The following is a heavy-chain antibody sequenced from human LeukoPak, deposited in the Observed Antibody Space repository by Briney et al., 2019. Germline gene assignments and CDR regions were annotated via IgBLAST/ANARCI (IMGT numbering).Heavy chain of an antibody. CDR1: GYSITRGSY. CDR3: ARFADTNYDAFDI. V-gene: IGHV4-38-2*02. D-gene: IGHD4-11*01. Sequence: SDTLSLTCTVSGYSITRGSYWGWIRQPPGKGLEWIANVYHRGTTYYNPSLKSRLTISVDTSKNHFSLRLSSLSAADTAIYYCARFADTNYDAFDIWGQGTLVTVSS. CDR2: VYHRGTT. J-gene: IGHJ3*02.